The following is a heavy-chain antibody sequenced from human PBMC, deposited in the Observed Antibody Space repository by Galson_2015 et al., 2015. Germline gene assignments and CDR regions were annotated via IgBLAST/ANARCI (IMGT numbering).Heavy chain of an antibody. D-gene: IGHD2-21*01. J-gene: IGHJ4*02. CDR2: IKHDGTEK. Sequence: SLRLSCAASGFTFPTYWMNWVRQAPGKGLEWVANIKHDGTEKYYLDSVKGRFTISRDNGENSLYLQMNSLRAEDTAVYYCCVLAFIPISGWGQGTLVTVSS. CDR1: GFTFPTYW. CDR3: CVLAFIPISG. V-gene: IGHV3-7*03.